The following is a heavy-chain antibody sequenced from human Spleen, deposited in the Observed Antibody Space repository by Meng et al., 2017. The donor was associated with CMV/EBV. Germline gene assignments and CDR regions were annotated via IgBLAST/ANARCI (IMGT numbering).Heavy chain of an antibody. CDR3: ARDGGTFLEWLHGSWYYYGLDV. CDR1: G. V-gene: IGHV1-18*01. CDR2: INSYNGNT. D-gene: IGHD3-3*02. Sequence: GITWVRQAPGQGLEWMAWINSYNGNTNYAHKLQGRVTVTTDTSTSTAYMELRSLRSDDTAVYYCARDGGTFLEWLHGSWYYYGLDVWGQGTTVTVSS. J-gene: IGHJ6*02.